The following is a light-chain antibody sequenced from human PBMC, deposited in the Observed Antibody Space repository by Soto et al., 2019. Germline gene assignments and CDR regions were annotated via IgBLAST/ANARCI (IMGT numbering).Light chain of an antibody. CDR2: DAS. V-gene: IGKV1-33*01. CDR1: RDITNS. J-gene: IGKJ2*01. CDR3: QQYVNVPYT. Sequence: DIPMTQSPSSLSTSVGDRVTITCQASRDITNSLSWYQHKPGKAPKLLMYDASILQTGVPSRFSGSGSGTHFSLIISSLQPEDIATYYCQQYVNVPYTFGQGTKLEFK.